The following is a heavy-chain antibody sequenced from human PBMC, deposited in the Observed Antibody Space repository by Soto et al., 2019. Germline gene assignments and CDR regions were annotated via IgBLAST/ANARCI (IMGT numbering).Heavy chain of an antibody. Sequence: EVKVVESGGNLVKPGGSLRLSCETSGFMFSSAWMSWVRQAPGKGLEWVGSIKSRSEGGARDYAAPVKGRFNISRDDSKNMVYLQMDSLRAEDTAVYYCVEGWNDFWGTGTLVTVSS. CDR2: IKSRSEGGAR. CDR1: GFMFSSAW. CDR3: VEGWNDF. D-gene: IGHD1-1*01. V-gene: IGHV3-15*01. J-gene: IGHJ4*02.